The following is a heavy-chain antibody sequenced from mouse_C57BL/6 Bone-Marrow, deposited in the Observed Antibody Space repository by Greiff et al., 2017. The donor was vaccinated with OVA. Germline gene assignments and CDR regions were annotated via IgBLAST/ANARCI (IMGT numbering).Heavy chain of an antibody. D-gene: IGHD1-1*01. CDR1: GYTFTDYY. J-gene: IGHJ2*01. Sequence: EVQLQQSGPELVKPGASVKISCKASGYTFTDYYMNWVKQSHGKSLEWIGDINPNNGGTSYNQKFKGKATLTVDKSSSTAYMELRSLTSEDSAVYYCARYYGSSSWYFDYWGQGTTLTVSS. CDR2: INPNNGGT. CDR3: ARYYGSSSWYFDY. V-gene: IGHV1-26*01.